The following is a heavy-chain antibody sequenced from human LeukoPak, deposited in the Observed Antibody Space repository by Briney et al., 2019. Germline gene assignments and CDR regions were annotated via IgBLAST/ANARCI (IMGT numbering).Heavy chain of an antibody. CDR2: ISPSGNT. Sequence: PSETLSLTCAVYGGSFTTYSWTWIRQPPGKSLEWVGEISPSGNTQYNPSLKSRVTISLDASKSQFYLKLNSVTAADTAVYYCARRVRSADYRLDYWGQGTLVTVSS. CDR3: ARRVRSADYRLDY. V-gene: IGHV4-34*01. D-gene: IGHD4-11*01. J-gene: IGHJ4*02. CDR1: GGSFTTYS.